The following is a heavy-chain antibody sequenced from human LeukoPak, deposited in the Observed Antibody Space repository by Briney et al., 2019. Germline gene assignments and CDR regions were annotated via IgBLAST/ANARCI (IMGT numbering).Heavy chain of an antibody. Sequence: PGGSLRLSCAASGFTFSSYGMSWVRQAPGKGLEWVSAISGSGGSTYYADSVKGRFTISRDNSKNTLYLQMNGLRAEDTALYYCAKELNYYDSSGSYWGQGTLVTVSS. CDR3: AKELNYYDSSGSY. CDR1: GFTFSSYG. D-gene: IGHD3-22*01. V-gene: IGHV3-23*01. CDR2: ISGSGGST. J-gene: IGHJ4*02.